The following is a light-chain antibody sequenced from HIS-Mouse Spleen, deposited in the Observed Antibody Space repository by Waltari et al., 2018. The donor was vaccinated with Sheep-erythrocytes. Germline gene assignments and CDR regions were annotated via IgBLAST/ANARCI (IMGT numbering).Light chain of an antibody. CDR2: QDS. Sequence: SYELTQPPSVSVSPGQTASITCSGDTLGDKYACWYQQKPGQSPVLVIYQDSKRPSGIPERVSGSNAGNTATLTISGTQAMDEADYYCQAWDSSIVVFGGGTKLTVL. V-gene: IGLV3-1*01. CDR3: QAWDSSIVV. J-gene: IGLJ2*01. CDR1: TLGDKY.